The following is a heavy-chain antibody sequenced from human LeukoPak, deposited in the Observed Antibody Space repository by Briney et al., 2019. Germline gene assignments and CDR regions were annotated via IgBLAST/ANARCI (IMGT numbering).Heavy chain of an antibody. CDR3: TTPPGYSSGW. D-gene: IGHD6-19*01. J-gene: IGHJ4*02. CDR1: GFTFSNFA. V-gene: IGHV3-23*01. CDR2: IGSDSGGI. Sequence: PGGSLRLSCAASGFTFSNFAMIWVRQAPGKGLEWVSVIGSDSGGIQYADSVKGRFTISRDNSKNTLHLQMNSLRVDDTAVYYCTTPPGYSSGWGGQGTLVTVSS.